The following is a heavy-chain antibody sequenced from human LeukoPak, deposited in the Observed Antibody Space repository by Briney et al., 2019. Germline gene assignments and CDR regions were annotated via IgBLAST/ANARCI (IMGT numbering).Heavy chain of an antibody. J-gene: IGHJ4*02. CDR1: GFTFSTYG. CDR2: IWADESNH. D-gene: IGHD2-15*01. V-gene: IGHV3-33*01. Sequence: GGSLRLSCAASGFTFSTYGMHWVRQAPGKGLEWVAVIWADESNHSYVDSVKGRFTVSRDISRNTLYLQLNSLRAEDTAVYYCARDVYSGGTYYLDNWGQGTLVTVSS. CDR3: ARDVYSGGTYYLDN.